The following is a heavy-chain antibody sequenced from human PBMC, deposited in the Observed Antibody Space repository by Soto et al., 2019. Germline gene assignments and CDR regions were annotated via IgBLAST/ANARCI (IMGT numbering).Heavy chain of an antibody. CDR2: IYYSGST. V-gene: IGHV4-39*01. J-gene: IGHJ4*02. Sequence: QLQLKESGPGLVKPSETLSLTCTVSGGSISSSSYYWGWIRQPPGKGLEWIGSIYYSGSTYYNPSLKSRFTISVDTSTNQFSLKLSSVTAADTAVYYCARRRAGAFDYWGQGTLVTVSS. D-gene: IGHD1-26*01. CDR1: GGSISSSSYY. CDR3: ARRRAGAFDY.